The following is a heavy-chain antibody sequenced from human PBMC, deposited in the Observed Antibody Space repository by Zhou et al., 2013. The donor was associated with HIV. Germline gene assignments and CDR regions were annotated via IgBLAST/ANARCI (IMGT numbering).Heavy chain of an antibody. Sequence: QVLLVQSGAEVKTPGASVKISCKASGYTFARHWMHWVRQAPGQGLEWMGIINPRGGSPSYAQRFLDRVTITSDTSTSTFYMEVSSLRSDDTAVYFCARDHSNTAWDRPCWWFDPWGQGTLVTVSS. V-gene: IGHV1-46*01. D-gene: IGHD1-26*01. CDR1: GYTFARHW. CDR2: INPRGGSP. J-gene: IGHJ5*02. CDR3: ARDHSNTAWDRPCWWFDP.